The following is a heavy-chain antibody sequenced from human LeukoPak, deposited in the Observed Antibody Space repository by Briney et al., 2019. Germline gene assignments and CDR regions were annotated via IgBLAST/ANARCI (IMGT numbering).Heavy chain of an antibody. Sequence: GGSLRLSCAASGFTVSSNYMSWVRQAPGKGLEWVSVIYSGGSTYYADSVKGRFTISRDNSKNTLYLQMNSLRAEDTAVYYCAGGGPAVPYYYYYMDVWGKGTTVTVSS. CDR1: GFTVSSNY. CDR2: IYSGGST. V-gene: IGHV3-53*05. J-gene: IGHJ6*03. CDR3: AGGGPAVPYYYYYMDV. D-gene: IGHD2-2*01.